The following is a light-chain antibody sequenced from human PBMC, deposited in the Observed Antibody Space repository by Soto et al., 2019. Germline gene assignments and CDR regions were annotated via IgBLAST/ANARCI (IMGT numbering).Light chain of an antibody. J-gene: IGKJ5*01. CDR2: GAS. CDR3: RQYNNCPIP. CDR1: QSVSSN. Sequence: EIVMTQSPATLSVSPEERATLSCRASQSVSSNLAWYQQKPGQAPRLLIFGASTRATGIPASFSGSGSVTEFTLTISSLQYEDFADDYWRQYNNCPIPLGQVPRSEIK. V-gene: IGKV3-15*01.